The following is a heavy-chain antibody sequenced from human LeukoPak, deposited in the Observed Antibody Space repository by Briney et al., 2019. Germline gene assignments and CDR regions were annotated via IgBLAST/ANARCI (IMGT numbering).Heavy chain of an antibody. D-gene: IGHD6-13*01. CDR3: ARSSIIAAAGPYYFDY. Sequence: ASVKVSCKASGYTFTSYGISWVRQAPGQGLEWMGGIIPIFGTANYAQKFQGRVTITADKPTSTAYMELSSLRSEDTAVYYCARSSIIAAAGPYYFDYWGQGTLVTVSS. CDR2: IIPIFGTA. V-gene: IGHV1-69*06. J-gene: IGHJ4*02. CDR1: GYTFTSYG.